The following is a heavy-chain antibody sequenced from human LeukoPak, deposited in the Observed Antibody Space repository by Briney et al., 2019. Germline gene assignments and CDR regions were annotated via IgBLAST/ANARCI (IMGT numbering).Heavy chain of an antibody. CDR2: ISGSGTST. V-gene: IGHV3-23*01. CDR1: GFTFSSYV. Sequence: GGSLRLSRAASGFTFSSYVMSWVRQAPGKGLEWVSAISGSGTSTYSADSVKGRFTISRDNSNNTLYMQMSSLRAEDTAIYYCAKNKWMHLWSPFDYWGQGTLVTVSS. D-gene: IGHD5-18*01. CDR3: AKNKWMHLWSPFDY. J-gene: IGHJ4*02.